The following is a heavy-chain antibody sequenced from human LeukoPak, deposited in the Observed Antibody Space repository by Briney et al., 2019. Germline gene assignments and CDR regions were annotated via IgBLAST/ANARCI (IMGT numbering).Heavy chain of an antibody. CDR2: IIGSGRTT. CDR1: GFTFISYF. J-gene: IGHJ4*02. V-gene: IGHV3-23*01. CDR3: VREGRGIVGASAY. D-gene: IGHD1-26*01. Sequence: PGGSLRLSCEASGFTFISYFMSWVRQAPGKGLEWVASIIGSGRTTKYADAVKGRFTISRDNSRNSLYLQITSLIADDTAVYYCVREGRGIVGASAYWGRGTLVAVSS.